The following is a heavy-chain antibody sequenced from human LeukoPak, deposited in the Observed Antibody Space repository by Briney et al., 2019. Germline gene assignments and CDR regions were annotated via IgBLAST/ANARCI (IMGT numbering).Heavy chain of an antibody. Sequence: GRSLRLSCAASGLTLDDYVMHWVRPAPAKGLEGVSGIRWNSGSIGYADSVKGRFILSSDNAKKYLYLQVNRLRAEGMAWYYLGNGRSGWDYYFDYWGQGTLGTVSS. CDR2: IRWNSGSI. V-gene: IGHV3-9*03. J-gene: IGHJ4*02. D-gene: IGHD6-25*01. CDR1: GLTLDDYV. CDR3: GNGRSGWDYYFDY.